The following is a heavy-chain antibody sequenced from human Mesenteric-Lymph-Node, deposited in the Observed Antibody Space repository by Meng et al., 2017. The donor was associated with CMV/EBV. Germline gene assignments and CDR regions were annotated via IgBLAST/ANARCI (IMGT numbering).Heavy chain of an antibody. J-gene: IGHJ4*02. Sequence: GGSLRLSCVASGFTFSSDSMNWVRLAPGKGLEWVSSISGGGGYIFHADSVKGRFSTSRDNARNSLFLQMSSLRAEDTAVYYCASQSPLPSSAVYWGQGTLVTVSS. D-gene: IGHD3-22*01. CDR2: ISGGGGYI. CDR1: GFTFSSDS. V-gene: IGHV3-21*01. CDR3: ASQSPLPSSAVY.